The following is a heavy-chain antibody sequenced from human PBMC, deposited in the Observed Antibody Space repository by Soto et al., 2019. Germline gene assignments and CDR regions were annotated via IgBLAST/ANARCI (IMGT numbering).Heavy chain of an antibody. CDR3: ARIVIGYCSGSSCSNFDY. V-gene: IGHV2-26*01. CDR1: GFSLSNARMG. Sequence: QVTLKESGPVLVKPTETLTLTCTVSGFSLSNARMGVSWIRQPPGKALEWLAHIFSNDEKSYSTSLKSRLTISKDTSKSQVVLTMTNMDPVDTATYYCARIVIGYCSGSSCSNFDYWGQGTLVTVSS. D-gene: IGHD2-15*01. CDR2: IFSNDEK. J-gene: IGHJ4*02.